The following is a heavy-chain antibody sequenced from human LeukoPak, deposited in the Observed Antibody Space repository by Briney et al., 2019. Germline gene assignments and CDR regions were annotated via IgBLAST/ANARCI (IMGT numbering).Heavy chain of an antibody. V-gene: IGHV3-53*01. Sequence: PGGSLRLSCAASGFIVSSNYMSWVRQAPGKGLELVSLIYSGGSTYYADSVKGRFTISRDISKNTVYFQMNSLRAEDTAVYYCARVMKEWLCPDYWGQGSLVTVSS. D-gene: IGHD3-3*01. J-gene: IGHJ4*02. CDR3: ARVMKEWLCPDY. CDR2: IYSGGST. CDR1: GFIVSSNY.